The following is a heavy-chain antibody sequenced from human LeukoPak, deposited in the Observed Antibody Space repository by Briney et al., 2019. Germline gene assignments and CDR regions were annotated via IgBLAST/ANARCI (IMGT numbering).Heavy chain of an antibody. CDR2: IYYSGST. CDR1: GGSISSYY. D-gene: IGHD3-3*01. CDR3: ASRSSIWSGYQDTLYYFDS. J-gene: IGHJ4*02. V-gene: IGHV4-59*01. Sequence: SETPPLTCTVSGGSISSYYWGWIRQPPGKRLEWIGHIYYSGSTNYNPSLKSRVTISVDTSKNQFSLKLSSVTAADTAVYYCASRSSIWSGYQDTLYYFDSWGQGTLVTVSS.